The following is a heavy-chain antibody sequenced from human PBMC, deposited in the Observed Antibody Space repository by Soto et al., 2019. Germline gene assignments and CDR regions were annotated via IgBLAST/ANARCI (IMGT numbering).Heavy chain of an antibody. D-gene: IGHD2-15*01. CDR1: GGSISSGGYY. V-gene: IGHV4-31*03. Sequence: PSETLSLTCTVSGGSISSGGYYWSWIRQHPGKGLEWIGYIYYSGSTYYNPSLKGRVMISVDTSKNQFSLKLSSVTAADTAVYYCARAPETPPSVRVVVAYFFESWGQGTLVTVSS. J-gene: IGHJ4*02. CDR3: ARAPETPPSVRVVVAYFFES. CDR2: IYYSGST.